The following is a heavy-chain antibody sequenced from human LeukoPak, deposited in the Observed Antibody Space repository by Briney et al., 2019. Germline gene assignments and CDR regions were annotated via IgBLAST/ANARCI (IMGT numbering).Heavy chain of an antibody. CDR3: VRGADTGYSSDS. CDR2: INSDGRST. D-gene: IGHD3-9*01. CDR1: RFTFSRYW. J-gene: IGHJ4*02. Sequence: PGGSLRLSCVASRFTFSRYWMHWVRQAPGKGLVWVSRINSDGRSTNYADSVKGRFSISRGNAENTLYLQMNSLRVEDTAVYYCVRGADTGYSSDSWGQGTLVTVSS. V-gene: IGHV3-74*01.